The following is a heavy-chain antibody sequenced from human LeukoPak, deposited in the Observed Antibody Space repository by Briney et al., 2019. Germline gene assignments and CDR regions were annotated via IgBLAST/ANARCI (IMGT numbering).Heavy chain of an antibody. CDR1: GFTFSSYG. CDR3: AKPKYCSSTSCGGYFDY. CDR2: ISYGGSNK. Sequence: GGSLRLSCAASGFTFSSYGMHWVRQAPGKGLEWVAVISYGGSNKYYADSVKGRFTISRDNSKNTLYLQMNSLRAEDTAVYYCAKPKYCSSTSCGGYFDYWGQGTLVTVSS. V-gene: IGHV3-30*18. J-gene: IGHJ4*02. D-gene: IGHD2-2*01.